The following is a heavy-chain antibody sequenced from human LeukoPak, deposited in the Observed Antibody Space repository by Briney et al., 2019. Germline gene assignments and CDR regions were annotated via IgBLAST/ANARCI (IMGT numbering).Heavy chain of an antibody. CDR3: ARDVAGNTFDY. CDR1: GASISSGNYY. D-gene: IGHD5-12*01. CDR2: IYYSGDP. V-gene: IGHV4-39*07. Sequence: PSETLSLPCTVSGASISSGNYYWGWIRQPPGKGLEWLGSIYYSGDPYNNPPLKSRVTISVDTAKSQFSLRLTSMTAADTAVYYCARDVAGNTFDYWGQGTLVTVSS. J-gene: IGHJ4*02.